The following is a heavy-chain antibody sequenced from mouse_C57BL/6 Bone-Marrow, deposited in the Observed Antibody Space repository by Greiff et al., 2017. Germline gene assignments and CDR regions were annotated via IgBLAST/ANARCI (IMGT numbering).Heavy chain of an antibody. Sequence: VQLQQPGAELVRPGSSVKLSCKASGYNFTSYWMHWVKQRPIQGLEWIGNIDPSDSDTHYNQKFKDKATLTVDKSSSTAYMQLSSLTSEASAVYYCARRGFYFLDYWGQGTTLTVSS. V-gene: IGHV1-52*01. J-gene: IGHJ2*01. D-gene: IGHD1-1*01. CDR1: GYNFTSYW. CDR2: IDPSDSDT. CDR3: ARRGFYFLDY.